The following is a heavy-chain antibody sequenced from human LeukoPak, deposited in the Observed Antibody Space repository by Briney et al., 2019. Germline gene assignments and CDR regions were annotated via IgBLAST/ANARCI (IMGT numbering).Heavy chain of an antibody. Sequence: GESLKISCQASGYIFTHYWIAWVRQMSGKGLEWMGTVYPGNSDTRYSPSFQGQVTISADKSISTAYLQWSSLKASDTAMYYCARQQVVRGVAYGMDVWGQGTTVTVSS. CDR3: ARQQVVRGVAYGMDV. D-gene: IGHD3-10*01. J-gene: IGHJ6*02. CDR2: VYPGNSDT. V-gene: IGHV5-51*01. CDR1: GYIFTHYW.